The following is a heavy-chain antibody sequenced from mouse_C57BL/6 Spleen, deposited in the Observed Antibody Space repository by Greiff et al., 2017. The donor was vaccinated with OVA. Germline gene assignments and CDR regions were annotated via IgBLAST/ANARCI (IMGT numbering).Heavy chain of an antibody. CDR1: GYTFTSYW. J-gene: IGHJ4*01. D-gene: IGHD2-3*01. V-gene: IGHV1-55*01. CDR3: ARVWLLREAMDY. Sequence: VQLQQSGAELVKPGASVKMSCKASGYTFTSYWITWVKQRPGQGLEWIGDIYPGSGSTNYNEKFKSKATLTVDTSSSTAYMQLSSLTSEDSAVYYCARVWLLREAMDYWGQGTSVTVSS. CDR2: IYPGSGST.